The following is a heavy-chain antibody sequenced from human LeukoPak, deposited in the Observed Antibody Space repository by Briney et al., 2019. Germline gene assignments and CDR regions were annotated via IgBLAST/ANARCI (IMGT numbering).Heavy chain of an antibody. Sequence: SETLSLTFAVYGGSFSGYYWSWIRPPPRKGLGWIGEINHSGSTNYNPSLKSRVTISVDTSKNQFSLKLSSVTAADTAAYYCAVSLNPQFAYYYGMDVWGQGTTVTVSS. V-gene: IGHV4-34*01. D-gene: IGHD3-10*01. CDR1: GGSFSGYY. CDR3: AVSLNPQFAYYYGMDV. J-gene: IGHJ6*02. CDR2: INHSGST.